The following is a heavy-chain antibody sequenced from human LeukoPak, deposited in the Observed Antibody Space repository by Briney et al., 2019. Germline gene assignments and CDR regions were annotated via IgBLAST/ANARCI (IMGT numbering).Heavy chain of an antibody. V-gene: IGHV4-30-2*01. D-gene: IGHD3-9*01. CDR2: IYHSGST. CDR1: GGSISSGGSS. J-gene: IGHJ5*02. Sequence: SETLSLTCAVSGGSISSGGSSWSWIRQPPGKGLEWIGYIYHSGSTYYNPSLKSRVTISLDRSRNQFSPKLSSVTAADTAVYYCARTYYDILTGYYFDPWGQGTLVTVSS. CDR3: ARTYYDILTGYYFDP.